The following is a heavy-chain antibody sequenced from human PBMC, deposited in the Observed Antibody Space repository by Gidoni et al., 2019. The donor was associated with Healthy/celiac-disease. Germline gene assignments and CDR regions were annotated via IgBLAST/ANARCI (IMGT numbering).Heavy chain of an antibody. D-gene: IGHD6-6*01. CDR3: SRGGRYSSSSGKGYFDY. J-gene: IGHJ4*02. CDR2: ISSSSSTI. V-gene: IGHV3-48*02. CDR1: GFTFSSYS. Sequence: EVQLVESGGGLVQPGGSLRLSCAASGFTFSSYSMNWVRQAPGKGLELVSYISSSSSTIYYADSVKGRFTISRDNAKNSLYLQMNSLRDEDTAVYYCSRGGRYSSSSGKGYFDYWGQGTLVTVSS.